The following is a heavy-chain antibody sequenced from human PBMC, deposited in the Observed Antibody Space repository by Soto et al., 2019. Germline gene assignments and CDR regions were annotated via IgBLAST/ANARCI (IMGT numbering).Heavy chain of an antibody. J-gene: IGHJ4*02. V-gene: IGHV4-39*01. D-gene: IGHD2-8*01. Sequence: ETLSLTCTVSGGSIRLINHYWDWIRQSPGKGLEWIGTIYYSGTTVYNPSLQSRVTMSVDTSKSQFSLKMTSVNAADTAVYICARRAPYGTGNHYFDNWGRGDLV. CDR3: ARRAPYGTGNHYFDN. CDR1: GGSIRLINHY. CDR2: IYYSGTT.